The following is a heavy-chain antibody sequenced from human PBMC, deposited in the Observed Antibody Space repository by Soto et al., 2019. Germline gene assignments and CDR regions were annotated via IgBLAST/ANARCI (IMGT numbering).Heavy chain of an antibody. J-gene: IGHJ4*02. Sequence: EGQLLESGGGLAQPGGSLRLSCEVFGFTFDTYGMSWVRQAPGKGLEWVAAITGRGDRTDYADSVKGRFTISRDNSNNSLYMEMNSLRAGDTAVYYWATDWGSGWFRAYFDNWGQGTQVTVSS. V-gene: IGHV3-23*01. CDR2: ITGRGDRT. CDR3: ATDWGSGWFRAYFDN. D-gene: IGHD6-19*01. CDR1: GFTFDTYG.